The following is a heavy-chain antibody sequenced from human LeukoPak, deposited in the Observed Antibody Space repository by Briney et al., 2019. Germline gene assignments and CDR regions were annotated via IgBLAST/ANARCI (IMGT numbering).Heavy chain of an antibody. Sequence: PSETLSLTCTVSGGSISSSSYYWGWIRQPPGKGLEWIGSIYYRGSTYYNPSLKSRVTISVDTSKNQFSLQLSSVTAADTAVYYCAREREIVQLERAHDYWGQGTLVTVSS. D-gene: IGHD1-1*01. V-gene: IGHV4-39*02. J-gene: IGHJ4*02. CDR2: IYYRGST. CDR3: AREREIVQLERAHDY. CDR1: GGSISSSSYY.